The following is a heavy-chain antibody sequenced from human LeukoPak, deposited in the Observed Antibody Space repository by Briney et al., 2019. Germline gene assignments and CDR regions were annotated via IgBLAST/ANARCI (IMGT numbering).Heavy chain of an antibody. Sequence: SSVQVSCQVSGYTLPELSMHWLRQAPGQGLEWMGRIIPILGRANYAQKFQGRVTITADKSTSTACMELSSVRSEDTAVYYCADSSSWYGSFDYWGQGTLVTVSS. CDR2: IIPILGRA. CDR3: ADSSSWYGSFDY. J-gene: IGHJ4*02. D-gene: IGHD6-13*01. V-gene: IGHV1-69*02. CDR1: GYTLPELS.